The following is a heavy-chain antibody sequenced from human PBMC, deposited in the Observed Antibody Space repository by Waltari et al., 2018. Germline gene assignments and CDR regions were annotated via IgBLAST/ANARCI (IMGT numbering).Heavy chain of an antibody. CDR3: AKDAGPVAAEGDY. CDR2: IYSDGRT. V-gene: IGHV3-66*01. CDR1: GFTVSCNY. D-gene: IGHD6-19*01. Sequence: VQLVESGGGLVQPGGSLRLSCAASGFTVSCNYMSWVRQAPGKGLEWVSLIYSDGRTYYADSVKGRFTSSRDNYKNTVYLQMSRLRVEDTAVYYCAKDAGPVAAEGDYWGQGTLVTVSS. J-gene: IGHJ4*02.